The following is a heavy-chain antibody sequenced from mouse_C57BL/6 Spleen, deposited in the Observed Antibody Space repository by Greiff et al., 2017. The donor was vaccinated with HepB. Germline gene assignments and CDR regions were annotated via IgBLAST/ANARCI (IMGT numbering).Heavy chain of an antibody. CDR2: IYPGSGNT. CDR3: AREGHYYGSRSPWMDY. Sequence: VQLQQSGPELVKPGASVKISRKASGYSFTSYYIHWVKQRPGQGLEWIGWIYPGSGNTKYNEKFKGKATLTADTSSSTAYMQLSSLTSEDSAVYYCAREGHYYGSRSPWMDYWGQGTSVTVSS. V-gene: IGHV1-66*01. D-gene: IGHD1-1*01. J-gene: IGHJ4*01. CDR1: GYSFTSYY.